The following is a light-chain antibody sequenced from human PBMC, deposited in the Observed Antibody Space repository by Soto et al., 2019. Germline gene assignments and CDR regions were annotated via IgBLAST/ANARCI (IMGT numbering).Light chain of an antibody. CDR3: QQRSNWPPIT. J-gene: IGKJ5*01. CDR2: DAS. Sequence: IVLTQSPATLSLSPGERATLSCRASQSVSIYLAWYQQRPGQAPRLLIYDASNRATGIPARFSGSGSGTDFTLTISSREPEDFAGYYCQQRSNWPPITFGQGTRLEIK. V-gene: IGKV3-11*01. CDR1: QSVSIY.